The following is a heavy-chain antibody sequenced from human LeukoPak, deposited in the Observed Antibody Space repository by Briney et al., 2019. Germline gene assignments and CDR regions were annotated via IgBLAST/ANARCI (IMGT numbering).Heavy chain of an antibody. CDR1: GFTVSSNY. CDR2: IYSGGST. Sequence: GGSLRLSCAASGFTVSSNYMSWARQAPGKGLEWVSVIYSGGSTYYADSVKGRFTVSRDNSKNTLYLQMNSLRAEDTAVYYCARAPFTYDSSGDSFDIWGQGTMVTVSS. J-gene: IGHJ3*02. CDR3: ARAPFTYDSSGDSFDI. V-gene: IGHV3-66*01. D-gene: IGHD3-22*01.